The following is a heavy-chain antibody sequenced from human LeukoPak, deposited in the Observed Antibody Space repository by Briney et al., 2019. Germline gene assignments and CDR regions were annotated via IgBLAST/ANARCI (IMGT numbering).Heavy chain of an antibody. V-gene: IGHV4-59*01. Sequence: SETLSLTCTVSDDSITIYYWSWIRQPPGKGLEWIGYIDHTGITNYNPSLNSRVTISRDTSKNHFSQELSSVTAADTAVYYCARGWKYTSGYRVTELGSGYSDYWGQGTLVTVSS. CDR1: DDSITIYY. CDR2: IDHTGIT. CDR3: ARGWKYTSGYRVTELGSGYSDY. J-gene: IGHJ4*02. D-gene: IGHD3-9*01.